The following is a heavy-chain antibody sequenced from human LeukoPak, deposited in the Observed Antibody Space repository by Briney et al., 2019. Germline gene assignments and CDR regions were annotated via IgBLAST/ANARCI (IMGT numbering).Heavy chain of an antibody. CDR2: IYYSGST. CDR1: GGSISSGGSY. J-gene: IGHJ4*02. CDR3: ARSPTVTYPEYYFDY. V-gene: IGHV4-31*03. Sequence: SQTLSLTGTVSGGSISSGGSYWSWIRQHPGKGLEWIGYIYYSGSTYYNPSLKSRVTISVDTSKNQFSLKLSSVTAADTAVYYCARSPTVTYPEYYFDYWGQGTLVTVSS. D-gene: IGHD4-17*01.